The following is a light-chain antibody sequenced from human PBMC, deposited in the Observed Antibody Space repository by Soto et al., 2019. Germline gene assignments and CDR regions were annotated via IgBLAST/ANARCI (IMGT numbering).Light chain of an antibody. Sequence: DIQMTQSPSSLSASVGDRVTITCRASQSISSYLNWYQQKPGKAPKLLIYAASSVQSGVPSRFSGSGSGTDFSLTICRLQPEDFATDYCQQSYSTLRTFGQGTLVDIK. CDR2: AAS. J-gene: IGKJ1*01. CDR3: QQSYSTLRT. V-gene: IGKV1-39*01. CDR1: QSISSY.